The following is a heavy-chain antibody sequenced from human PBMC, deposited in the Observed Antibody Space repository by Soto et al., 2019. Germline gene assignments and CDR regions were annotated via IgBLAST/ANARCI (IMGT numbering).Heavy chain of an antibody. Sequence: LRLSCAASGFTFSSYSMNWVRQAPGKGLEWVSSISSSSSYIYYADSVKGRFTISRDNAKNSLYLQMNSLRAEDTAVYYCARVYTAMAEEIDYWGQGTLVTVSS. J-gene: IGHJ4*02. CDR2: ISSSSSYI. CDR1: GFTFSSYS. V-gene: IGHV3-21*01. CDR3: ARVYTAMAEEIDY. D-gene: IGHD5-18*01.